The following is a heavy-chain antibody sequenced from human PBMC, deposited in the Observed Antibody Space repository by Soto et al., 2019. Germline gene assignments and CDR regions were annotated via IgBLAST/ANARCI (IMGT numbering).Heavy chain of an antibody. Sequence: VSCKASGGTFSSYAISWVRQAPGQGLEWMGGIIPIFGTANYAQKFQGRVTITADESTSTAYMELSSLRSEDTAVYYCARLPYCSGGSCYVVNWFDPWGQGTLVTVSS. CDR1: GGTFSSYA. J-gene: IGHJ5*02. CDR2: IIPIFGTA. V-gene: IGHV1-69*01. CDR3: ARLPYCSGGSCYVVNWFDP. D-gene: IGHD2-15*01.